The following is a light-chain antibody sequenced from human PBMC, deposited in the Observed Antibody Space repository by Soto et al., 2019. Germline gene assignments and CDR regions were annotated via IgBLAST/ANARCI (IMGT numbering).Light chain of an antibody. CDR3: QSYDSSLSVV. V-gene: IGLV1-40*01. Sequence: QSVLTQPPSVSGAPGQRVTISCTGSSSNIGAGYVVHWYQQLPGTAPKLLIFDNINRPSGVPDRFSGSKSGTSASLAITGLQAEDEADYYCQSYDSSLSVVFGGGTKLTVL. CDR1: SSNIGAGYV. CDR2: DNI. J-gene: IGLJ2*01.